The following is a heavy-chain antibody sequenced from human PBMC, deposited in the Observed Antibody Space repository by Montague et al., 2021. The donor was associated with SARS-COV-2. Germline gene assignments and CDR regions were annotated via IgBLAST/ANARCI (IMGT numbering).Heavy chain of an antibody. CDR3: ARLSYYGSGSYPFDY. CDR2: IYPDDSDT. J-gene: IGHJ4*02. D-gene: IGHD3-10*01. CDR1: GYSFTSYW. V-gene: IGHV5-51*01. Sequence: QSGAEVKKPGESLKISRKGSGYSFTSYWVGWVRQMPGKGLEWMGIIYPDDSDTRYSPSFQGQVTISVDKSISTAYLQWSSLKASDTAMYYCARLSYYGSGSYPFDYWGQGTLVTVSS.